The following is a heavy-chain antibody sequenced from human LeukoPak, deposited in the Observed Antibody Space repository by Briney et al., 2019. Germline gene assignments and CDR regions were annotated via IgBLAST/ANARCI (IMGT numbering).Heavy chain of an antibody. CDR1: GGSFSGYY. CDR3: ARNYNYGRYFFDS. CDR2: INRGGST. Sequence: PSETLSLSCAVYGGSFSGYYLNWIRQPPGKELEWIGEINRGGSTNYNPSLKSRITISVDTSKNQFSLKLTSVTAADTAVYYCARNYNYGRYFFDSWGQGILVTVSS. J-gene: IGHJ4*02. V-gene: IGHV4-34*01. D-gene: IGHD3-10*01.